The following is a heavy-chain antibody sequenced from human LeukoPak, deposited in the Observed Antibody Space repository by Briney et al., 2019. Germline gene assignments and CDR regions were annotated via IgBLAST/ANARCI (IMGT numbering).Heavy chain of an antibody. CDR3: ARTDYLRAFDI. V-gene: IGHV4-30-4*01. CDR2: IYYSGST. J-gene: IGHJ3*02. CDR1: GGSISSGDYY. Sequence: PSETLSLTCTVSGGSISSGDYYWSWIRQPPGKGLEWIGYIYYSGSTYYNPSLKSRVTISVVTSKNQFSLKLSSVTAADTAVYYCARTDYLRAFDIWGQGTMVTVSS. D-gene: IGHD4-11*01.